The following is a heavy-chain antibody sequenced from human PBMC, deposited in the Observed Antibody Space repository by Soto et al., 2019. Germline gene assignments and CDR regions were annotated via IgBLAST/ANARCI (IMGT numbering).Heavy chain of an antibody. J-gene: IGHJ6*02. V-gene: IGHV1-3*01. CDR2: INAGNGNT. Sequence: ASVKVSCKASGYTFTXYAMHWVRQAPGQRLEWMGWINAGNGNTKYSQKFQGRVTITRDTSASTAYMELSSLRSEDTAVYYCASSRITMVPYGMDVWGQGTTVTVSS. CDR3: ASSRITMVPYGMDV. D-gene: IGHD3-10*01. CDR1: GYTFTXYA.